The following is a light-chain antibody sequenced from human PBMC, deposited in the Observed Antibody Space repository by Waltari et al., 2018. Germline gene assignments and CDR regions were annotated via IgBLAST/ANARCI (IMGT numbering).Light chain of an antibody. CDR3: QQYGSSPSIT. J-gene: IGKJ5*01. CDR1: QSVSSSY. Sequence: EIVLTQSPGTLSLSPGERATLSCRASQSVSSSYLAWYQQKPGKAPRLLIYGASSRATGIPDRYSGRGSGTDFTLTISRLEPEEFAVYYCQQYGSSPSITFGQGTRLESK. CDR2: GAS. V-gene: IGKV3-20*01.